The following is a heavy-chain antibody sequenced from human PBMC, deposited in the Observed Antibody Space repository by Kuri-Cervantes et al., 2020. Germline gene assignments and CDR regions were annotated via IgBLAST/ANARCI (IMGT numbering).Heavy chain of an antibody. Sequence: ASVKVSCKASGCTFSSYAISWVRKAPGQGLEWMGWINPNSAGTNYAQKFQGRVTMTRDTSISTAYMELSRLKAVDTAVYYCASSHYEWERGTYYYGMDVWGQGTTVTVSS. CDR1: GCTFSSYA. CDR3: ASSHYEWERGTYYYGMDV. D-gene: IGHD1-26*01. V-gene: IGHV1-2*02. J-gene: IGHJ6*02. CDR2: INPNSAGT.